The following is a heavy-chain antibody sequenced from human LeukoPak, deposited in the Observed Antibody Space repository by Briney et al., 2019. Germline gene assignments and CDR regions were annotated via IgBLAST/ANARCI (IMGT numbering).Heavy chain of an antibody. CDR3: ARSYFDSSAYYYPFDD. D-gene: IGHD3-22*01. CDR2: IYYSGST. CDR1: GGSISSYY. J-gene: IGHJ5*02. Sequence: SETLSLTCTVPGGSISSYYWSWIRQPPGKGLEWIGYIYYSGSTNYNPSLKSRVTISGDTSKNQFSLKLSSVTAADTAVYYCARSYFDSSAYYYPFDDWGQGTLVTVSS. V-gene: IGHV4-59*08.